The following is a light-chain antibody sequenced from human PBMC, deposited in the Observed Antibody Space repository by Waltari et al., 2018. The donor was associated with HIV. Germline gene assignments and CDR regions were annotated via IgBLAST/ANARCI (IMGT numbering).Light chain of an antibody. V-gene: IGLV2-14*01. CDR2: DVR. J-gene: IGLJ1*01. CDR1: SSDVGGYNY. Sequence: QSALTQPASVSGSPGQSITISCTGTSSDVGGYNYVSWYQQHPGKAPKLMIEDVRKRPSGVSNRFSGSKSGNTASLTISGLQAEDEADYYCSSYTSSSTFAYVFGTGTKVTVL. CDR3: SSYTSSSTFAYV.